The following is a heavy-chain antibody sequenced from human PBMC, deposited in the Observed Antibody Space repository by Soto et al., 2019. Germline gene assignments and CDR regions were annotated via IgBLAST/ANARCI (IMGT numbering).Heavy chain of an antibody. CDR3: AHTWGLPFDY. CDR1: GFSLRTTGVG. J-gene: IGHJ4*02. Sequence: SGPTLGNPTQTLTLTCTYSGFSLRTTGVGVGWIRQPPGKALEWLGIFYWDDDKRYSPSLKNRLTLTNDISKSQVVLTLTNMDPVDTATYYCAHTWGLPFDYWGQGTLVTVSS. V-gene: IGHV2-5*02. D-gene: IGHD3-16*01. CDR2: FYWDDDK.